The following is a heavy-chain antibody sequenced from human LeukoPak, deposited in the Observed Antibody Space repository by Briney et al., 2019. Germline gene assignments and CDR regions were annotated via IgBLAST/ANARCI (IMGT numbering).Heavy chain of an antibody. Sequence: GASVKVSCKASGYSFTNYGIRWVRQAPGQGLEWVGWICTNNGNTNYAQKLRGRVTMTTDSSTSTAYMEMSSLRSEDTAVYYCARRGVAAAGIRYYYYGMDVWGQGTTVTVSS. CDR2: ICTNNGNT. CDR1: GYSFTNYG. D-gene: IGHD6-13*01. V-gene: IGHV1-18*01. J-gene: IGHJ6*02. CDR3: ARRGVAAAGIRYYYYGMDV.